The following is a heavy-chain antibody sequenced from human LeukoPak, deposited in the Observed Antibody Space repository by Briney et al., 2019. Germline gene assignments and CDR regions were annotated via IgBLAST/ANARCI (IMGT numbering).Heavy chain of an antibody. V-gene: IGHV4-59*11. CDR3: ARDLVTVTKGFDI. D-gene: IGHD4-17*01. Sequence: SETLSLTCAVSDDSFSSHYWTWIRQPPGKGLEWIGYISYIGRTNYNPSLKSRVTISIDTSKNQFSLKLTSVTAANTAVYYCARDLVTVTKGFDIWGQGTMVSVSS. CDR2: ISYIGRT. CDR1: DDSFSSHY. J-gene: IGHJ3*02.